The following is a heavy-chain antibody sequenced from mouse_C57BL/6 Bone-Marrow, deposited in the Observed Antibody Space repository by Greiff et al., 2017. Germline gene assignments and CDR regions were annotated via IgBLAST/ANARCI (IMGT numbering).Heavy chain of an antibody. CDR1: GYTFTSYW. V-gene: IGHV1-55*01. CDR2: IYPGSGST. CDR3: ARFPYYSNFYYAMDY. D-gene: IGHD2-5*01. J-gene: IGHJ4*01. Sequence: QVQLQQPGAELVKPGASVKMSCKASGYTFTSYWITWVKQRPGQGLEWIGDIYPGSGSTNYNEKFKSKTTLTVDTSSISAYLHLSSLTSEDSAVYYCARFPYYSNFYYAMDYWGQGTSVTVSS.